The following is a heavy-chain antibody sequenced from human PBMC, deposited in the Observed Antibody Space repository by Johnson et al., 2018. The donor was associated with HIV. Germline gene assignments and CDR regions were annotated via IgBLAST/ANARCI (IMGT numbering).Heavy chain of an antibody. CDR2: IGTKGDT. CDR3: ARDVIGGGGSGDCYSTH. J-gene: IGHJ3*01. CDR1: GFSFSSYD. V-gene: IGHV3-13*01. D-gene: IGHD2-21*02. Sequence: VQLVESGGGLVQPGGSLRLSCTASGFSFSSYDMNWVRQGTGKALEWVSTIGTKGDTYYAGSVKGRFIISRENAKNSLFLQMNSLRVEDTALYYCARDVIGGGGSGDCYSTHWGQGTMVTVSS.